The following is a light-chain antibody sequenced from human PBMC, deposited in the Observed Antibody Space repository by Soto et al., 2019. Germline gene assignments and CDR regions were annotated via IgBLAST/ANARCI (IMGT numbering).Light chain of an antibody. V-gene: IGKV1-13*02. CDR3: QQRSNWLT. CDR1: QGISSA. Sequence: AIQLTQSPSSLSASVGDRVTITCRASQGISSALAWYQQKPGKAPKLLIYDASSRETGIPARFSGSGSGTDFTPTISSLEPEDFAVYYCQQRSNWLTFGGGTKVDIK. J-gene: IGKJ4*01. CDR2: DAS.